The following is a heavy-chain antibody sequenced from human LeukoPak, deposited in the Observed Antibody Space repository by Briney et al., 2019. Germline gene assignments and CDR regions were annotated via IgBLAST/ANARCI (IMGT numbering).Heavy chain of an antibody. CDR1: GFTVSSNY. V-gene: IGHV3-53*01. CDR2: ISGSGGSA. J-gene: IGHJ4*02. CDR3: ARSSSRYCSGGSCYSGVLGYFDY. Sequence: GGSLRLSCAASGFTVSSNYMSWVRQAPGKGLEWVSAISGSGGSAYYADSVKGRFTISRDNSKNTLYLQMNSLRAEDTAVYYCARSSSRYCSGGSCYSGVLGYFDYWGQGTLVTVSS. D-gene: IGHD2-15*01.